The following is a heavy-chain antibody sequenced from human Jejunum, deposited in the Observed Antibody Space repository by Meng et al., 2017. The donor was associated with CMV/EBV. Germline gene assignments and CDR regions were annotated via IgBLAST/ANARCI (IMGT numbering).Heavy chain of an antibody. CDR3: ARDMAILTGYPDYFDF. CDR2: MFYTGTT. J-gene: IGHJ4*02. Sequence: APIRSKSYYWAWIRQPPGKGLEWIASMFYTGTTHYNPSLKSEVSISLDPSKNQFSLNLRYVTAADTAVYYCARDMAILTGYPDYFDFWGPGMLVTVSS. D-gene: IGHD3-9*01. V-gene: IGHV4-39*07. CDR1: APIRSKSYY.